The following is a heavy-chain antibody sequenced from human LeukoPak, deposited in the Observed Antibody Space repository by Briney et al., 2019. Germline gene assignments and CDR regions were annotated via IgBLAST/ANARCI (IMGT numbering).Heavy chain of an antibody. V-gene: IGHV3-23*01. CDR2: IKGGGGDP. CDR1: GFTFSTYA. Sequence: GGSLRLSCAASGFTFSTYAMGCVRQAPGKGLEWVSSIKGGGGDPFYADSVKGRFTISRDNSKNTLFPQLNSLRAEDSAVYYCARGGHDFNPFYWWGQGILVTVSS. D-gene: IGHD2-21*02. CDR3: ARGGHDFNPFYW. J-gene: IGHJ4*02.